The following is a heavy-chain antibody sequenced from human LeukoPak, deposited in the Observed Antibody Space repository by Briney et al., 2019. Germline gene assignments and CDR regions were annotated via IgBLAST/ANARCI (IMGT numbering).Heavy chain of an antibody. V-gene: IGHV1-2*02. CDR2: INPNSGGT. Sequence: ASVKVSCKASGYTFTGYYMHWVRQAPGQGLEWMGSINPNSGGTNYAQKFQGRVTMTRDTSISTAYMELSRLRSDDTAVYYCASDLATLHYYGSGSTDYWGQGTLVTVSS. D-gene: IGHD3-10*01. CDR1: GYTFTGYY. CDR3: ASDLATLHYYGSGSTDY. J-gene: IGHJ4*02.